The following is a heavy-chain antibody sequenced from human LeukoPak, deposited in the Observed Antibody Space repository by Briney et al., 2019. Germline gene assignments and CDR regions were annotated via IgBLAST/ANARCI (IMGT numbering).Heavy chain of an antibody. Sequence: GGSLRLSCAASGFTFSSYSMNWVRQAPGKGLEWVANIKQDGSEKYFVDSVKGRFTISRDNAKNSLYLQMNSLRAEDTAVYYCARDDYDDRDAFDIWGQGTMVTVSS. V-gene: IGHV3-7*01. CDR3: ARDDYDDRDAFDI. D-gene: IGHD4-17*01. CDR1: GFTFSSYS. CDR2: IKQDGSEK. J-gene: IGHJ3*02.